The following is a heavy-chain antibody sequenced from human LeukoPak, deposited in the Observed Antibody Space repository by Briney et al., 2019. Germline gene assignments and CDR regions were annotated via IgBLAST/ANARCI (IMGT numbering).Heavy chain of an antibody. CDR2: IIPIFGTA. J-gene: IGHJ5*02. CDR3: ARWQYQLLRNWFDP. CDR1: GGTFSSYA. V-gene: IGHV1-69*13. D-gene: IGHD2-2*01. Sequence: SVKVSCKASGGTFSSYAISWVRQAPGQGLEWMGGIIPIFGTANYAQKFQGRVTITADESTSTAYMELSSLRSEDTAVYYCARWQYQLLRNWFDPWGQGTLVTVSS.